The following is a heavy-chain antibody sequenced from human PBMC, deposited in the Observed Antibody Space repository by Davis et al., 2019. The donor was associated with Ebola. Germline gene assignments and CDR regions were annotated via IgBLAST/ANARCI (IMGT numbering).Heavy chain of an antibody. J-gene: IGHJ6*02. CDR3: ARAQIQLRHYGMDV. D-gene: IGHD5-18*01. CDR1: GGSFSGYY. CDR2: ITHSGST. V-gene: IGHV4-34*01. Sequence: SETLSLTCAVSGGSFSGYYWSWIRHPPGKGLEWIGEITHSGSTNYNPSLKSRVTISVDTSKNQFSLRLTSVTAADTALYYCARAQIQLRHYGMDVWGQGTTVTVSS.